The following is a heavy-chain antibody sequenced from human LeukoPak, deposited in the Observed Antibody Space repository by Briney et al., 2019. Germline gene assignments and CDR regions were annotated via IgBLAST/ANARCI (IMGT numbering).Heavy chain of an antibody. CDR3: ARMSQLLWFGELGGAFDI. CDR2: ISYDGSNK. D-gene: IGHD3-10*01. V-gene: IGHV3-30-3*01. CDR1: GFTFSSYA. Sequence: GGSLRLSCAASGFTFSSYAMHWVRQAPGKGLEWVAVISYDGSNKYYADSVKGRFTISRGNSKNTLYLQMNSLRAEDTAVYYCARMSQLLWFGELGGAFDIWGQGTMVTVSS. J-gene: IGHJ3*02.